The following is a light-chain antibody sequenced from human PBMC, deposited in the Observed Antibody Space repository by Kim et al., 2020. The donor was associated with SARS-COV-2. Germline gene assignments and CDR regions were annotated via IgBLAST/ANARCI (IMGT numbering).Light chain of an antibody. Sequence: ASVGDRVTIPCRASQPISSWLAWYQQKPGKAPKLLVYKASRLQSGVPSRFSASGSGTEFTLTITSLQPDDFATYYCQQYNSYRITFGQGTRLEIK. CDR1: QPISSW. CDR3: QQYNSYRIT. J-gene: IGKJ5*01. V-gene: IGKV1-5*03. CDR2: KAS.